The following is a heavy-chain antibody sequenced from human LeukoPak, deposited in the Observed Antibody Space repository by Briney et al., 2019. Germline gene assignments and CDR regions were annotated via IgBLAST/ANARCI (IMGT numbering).Heavy chain of an antibody. Sequence: GGSLRLSCAASGFTFSTYGIHWVRQAPGKGLEWVGLLSSGGINKHYADSVKGRFIISRDNSMNTLYLQMNSLKTEDTAVYYCTTVFDSSSWSRTEYFQHWGQGTLVTVSS. CDR2: LSSGGINK. CDR1: GFTFSTYG. V-gene: IGHV3-30*03. CDR3: TTVFDSSSWSRTEYFQH. D-gene: IGHD6-13*01. J-gene: IGHJ1*01.